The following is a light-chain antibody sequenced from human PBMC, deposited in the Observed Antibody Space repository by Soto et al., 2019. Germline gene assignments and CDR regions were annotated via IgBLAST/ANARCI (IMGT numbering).Light chain of an antibody. CDR3: QQCNNWPPRYT. V-gene: IGKV3-15*01. CDR2: AAS. J-gene: IGKJ2*01. CDR1: QSVSSN. Sequence: EIVMTQSPATLSVSPGERATLSCRASQSVSSNLAWYQQKPGQAPRLLIYAASNRATGIPARFSGSGSGTEFTLTISSLQSEDFAVYYCQQCNNWPPRYTFGQGTKLEIK.